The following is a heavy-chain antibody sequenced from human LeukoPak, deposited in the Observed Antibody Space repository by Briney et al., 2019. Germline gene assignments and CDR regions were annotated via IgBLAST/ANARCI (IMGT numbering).Heavy chain of an antibody. Sequence: ASVKVSCKASGGTFSSYAISWVRQAPGQGLEWMGGIIPIFGTANYAQKFQGRVTITTDESTSTAYMELSSLRSEDTAVHYCASRDYSNSDWFDPWGQGTLVTVSS. CDR1: GGTFSSYA. D-gene: IGHD4-11*01. J-gene: IGHJ5*02. V-gene: IGHV1-69*05. CDR2: IIPIFGTA. CDR3: ASRDYSNSDWFDP.